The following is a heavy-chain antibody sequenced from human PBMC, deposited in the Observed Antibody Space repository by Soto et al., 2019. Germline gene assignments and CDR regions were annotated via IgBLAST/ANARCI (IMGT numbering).Heavy chain of an antibody. Sequence: PSETLSLPCTVSGGSINRSDYYWTWIRQPPGKGLEWIGYIYESGSTFSIPSLKSRLSFSVDKSSNQFFLNLTSVTVADTAVYYCARGRPNYFYYGLDVWGQGTTVTVSS. CDR3: ARGRPNYFYYGLDV. J-gene: IGHJ6*02. CDR1: GGSINRSDYY. V-gene: IGHV4-30-4*08. CDR2: IYESGST.